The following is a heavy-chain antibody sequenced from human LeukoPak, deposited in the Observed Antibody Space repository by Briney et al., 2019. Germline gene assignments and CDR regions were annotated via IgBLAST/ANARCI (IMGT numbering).Heavy chain of an antibody. CDR3: ARGYKVTTRTSRLNWFDP. V-gene: IGHV3-23*01. Sequence: PGGSLRLSCAASGFTFSTYAMTWVRQAPGKGLEWISVISNSGDSTYYADSVKGRFTISRDNSKNTLYLQMNSLRAEDTAVYYCARGYKVTTRTSRLNWFDPWGQGTLVTVSS. CDR1: GFTFSTYA. D-gene: IGHD4-17*01. CDR2: ISNSGDST. J-gene: IGHJ5*02.